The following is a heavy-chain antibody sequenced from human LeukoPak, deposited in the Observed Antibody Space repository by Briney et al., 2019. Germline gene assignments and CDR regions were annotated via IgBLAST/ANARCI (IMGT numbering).Heavy chain of an antibody. CDR1: GYTFTSYD. D-gene: IGHD6-19*01. V-gene: IGHV1-18*01. CDR2: ISAYNGNT. J-gene: IGHJ6*02. CDR3: ARTPSEYSSGWTYYYYYGMDV. Sequence: ASVKVSCKASGYTFTSYDINWVRQAPGQGLEWMGWISAYNGNTNYAQKLQGRVTMTTDTSTSTAYMELWSLRSDDTAVYYCARTPSEYSSGWTYYYYYGMDVWGQGTTVTVSS.